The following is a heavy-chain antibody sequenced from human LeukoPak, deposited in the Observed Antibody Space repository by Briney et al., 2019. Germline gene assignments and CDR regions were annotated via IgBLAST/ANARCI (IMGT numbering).Heavy chain of an antibody. CDR2: IYTSGST. CDR1: GDSISYFY. V-gene: IGHV4-4*07. Sequence: SETLSLTCSVSGDSISYFYWSWIRQPAGKGLEWIGRIYTSGSTNYNPSLKSRVTISVDTSKNQFSLKLSSVTAADTAVYYCARATYCGGDCYSPSYYFDYWGQGTLVTVSS. CDR3: ARATYCGGDCYSPSYYFDY. D-gene: IGHD2-21*02. J-gene: IGHJ4*02.